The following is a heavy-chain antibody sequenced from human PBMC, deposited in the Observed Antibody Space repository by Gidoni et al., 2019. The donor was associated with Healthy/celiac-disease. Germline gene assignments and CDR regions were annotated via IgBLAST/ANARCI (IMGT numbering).Heavy chain of an antibody. J-gene: IGHJ6*02. V-gene: IGHV3-21*01. CDR3: ARDRSPDGDYGMDV. CDR2: SSSSSSSI. Sequence: EVQLVESGGGLVKPGGSRRRAWAASGVTFSSYSMNWVRQAPGKGLEWVSSSSSSSSSIYYADSVKGRFTISRDNAKNSLYLQMNSLRAEDTAVSYCARDRSPDGDYGMDVWGQGTTVTVSS. D-gene: IGHD4-17*01. CDR1: GVTFSSYS.